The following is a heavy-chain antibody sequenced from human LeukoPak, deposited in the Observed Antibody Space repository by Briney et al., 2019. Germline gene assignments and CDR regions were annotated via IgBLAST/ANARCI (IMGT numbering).Heavy chain of an antibody. Sequence: SETLCLTCAVYGGSFSGYYWSGIPQPPGKGLEWIGEINHSGSTNYNPSLKSRVTISVDTSKNQFSLKLSSVTAADTTVYYCARRRQWLGQRDFDYWGQGTLVTVSS. CDR2: INHSGST. CDR1: GGSFSGYY. J-gene: IGHJ4*02. D-gene: IGHD6-19*01. V-gene: IGHV4-34*01. CDR3: ARRRQWLGQRDFDY.